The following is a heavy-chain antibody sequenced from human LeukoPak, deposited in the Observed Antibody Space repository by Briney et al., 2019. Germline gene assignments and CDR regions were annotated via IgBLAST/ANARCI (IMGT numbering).Heavy chain of an antibody. CDR3: AKDDVWGSYRPSFDY. D-gene: IGHD3-16*02. V-gene: IGHV3-23*01. Sequence: GGSLRLSCAASGFTFSSYGMSWVRQAPGKGLEWVSAISGSGGSTYYADSVKGRLTISRDNSKNTLYLQMNSLRAEDTAVYYCAKDDVWGSYRPSFDYWGQGTLVTVSS. CDR2: ISGSGGST. J-gene: IGHJ4*02. CDR1: GFTFSSYG.